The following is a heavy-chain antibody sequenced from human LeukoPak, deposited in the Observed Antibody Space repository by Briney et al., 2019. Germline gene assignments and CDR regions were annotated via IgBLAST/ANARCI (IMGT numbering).Heavy chain of an antibody. CDR3: AKEYCGGDCSPRPFDY. V-gene: IGHV1-69*13. Sequence: PWASVKVSCKASGGTFSSYAISWVRQAPGQGLEWMGGIIPIFGTANYAQKFQGRVTITADESTSTAYMELSSLRSEDTAVYYCAKEYCGGDCSPRPFDYWGQGTLVTVSS. J-gene: IGHJ4*02. CDR1: GGTFSSYA. CDR2: IIPIFGTA. D-gene: IGHD2-21*02.